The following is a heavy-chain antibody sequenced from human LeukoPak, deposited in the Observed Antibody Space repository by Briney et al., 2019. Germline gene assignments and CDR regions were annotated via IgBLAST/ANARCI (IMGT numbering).Heavy chain of an antibody. CDR2: INQDGSQK. Sequence: GGSLRLSCASSGFSFSSYWMTWVRQAPGKGLEWVANINQDGSQKYYVDSVKGRFTISRDNAKNSLHLQMNSLRVEDTAVYYCARGELTTVTTGAFDIWGQGTMVTVSS. D-gene: IGHD4-17*01. CDR1: GFSFSSYW. V-gene: IGHV3-7*01. J-gene: IGHJ3*02. CDR3: ARGELTTVTTGAFDI.